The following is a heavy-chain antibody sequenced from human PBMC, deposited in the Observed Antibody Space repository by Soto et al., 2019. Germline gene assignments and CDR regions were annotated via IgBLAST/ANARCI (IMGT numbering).Heavy chain of an antibody. J-gene: IGHJ4*02. Sequence: ASVKVSCKASGHTFTIYAMHWVRQAPGQRLEWMGWINAGNGNTKYSQKFQGRVTITRDTSASTAYMELSSLRSEDTAVYDCAAFGSSLGHGYWGQGTLVTVAS. CDR2: INAGNGNT. V-gene: IGHV1-3*01. CDR3: AAFGSSLGHGY. D-gene: IGHD6-6*01. CDR1: GHTFTIYA.